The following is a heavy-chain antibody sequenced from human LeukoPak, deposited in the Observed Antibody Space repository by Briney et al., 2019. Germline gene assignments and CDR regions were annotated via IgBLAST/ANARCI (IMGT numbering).Heavy chain of an antibody. CDR3: ARVGRYSYAHNS. CDR1: GFTFRDYIDYW. CDR2: IKQDGSEK. Sequence: GGPLRLSCAASGFTFRDYIDYWMSWVRQAPGKGLEWVANIKQDGSEKYYVDSVKGRFTISRDNAKNSLFLQMNSLRAEDTAVYYCARVGRYSYAHNSWGQGTLVTVSS. D-gene: IGHD5-18*01. J-gene: IGHJ4*02. V-gene: IGHV3-7*01.